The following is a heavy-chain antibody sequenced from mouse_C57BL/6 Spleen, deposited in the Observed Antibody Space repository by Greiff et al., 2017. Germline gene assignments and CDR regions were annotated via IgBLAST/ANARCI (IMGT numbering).Heavy chain of an antibody. CDR1: GFPFSDAW. CDR3: TRLLRK. CDR2: IRNKANNHAT. Sequence: EVKAEESGGGLVQPGGSMKLSCAASGFPFSDAWMDWVRQSPEKGLEWVAEIRNKANNHATYYAESVQGKFTISRDDSKSSVYRQMNSIRDEDTGIYYCTRLLRKWGEGTTRTASS. D-gene: IGHD1-1*01. J-gene: IGHJ2*01. V-gene: IGHV6-6*01.